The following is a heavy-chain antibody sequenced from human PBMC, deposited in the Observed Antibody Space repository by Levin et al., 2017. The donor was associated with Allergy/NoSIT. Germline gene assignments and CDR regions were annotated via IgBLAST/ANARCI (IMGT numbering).Heavy chain of an antibody. V-gene: IGHV4-59*01. CDR2: LSPLFLP. D-gene: IGHD6-13*01. CDR1: GGSISGYY. CDR3: ARDRTITASGQTYYYGMDV. Sequence: MSLTCTVSGGSISGYYWSWIRQPPGKGLEWIFSLSPLFLPPSPPSLPSRVTISVDTSKNQFSLKLNSVTAADAAVYYCARDRTITASGQTYYYGMDVWGQGTTVTVSS. J-gene: IGHJ6*02.